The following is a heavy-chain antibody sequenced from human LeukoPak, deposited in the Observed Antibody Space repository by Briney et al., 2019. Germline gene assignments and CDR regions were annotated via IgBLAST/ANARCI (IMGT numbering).Heavy chain of an antibody. Sequence: GGSLGLFRGASGFPFNNHRINLGRQAPGKGLELVLSISSSSSYIYYADSVKGRFTISRDNAKNSLYLQMNSLRAEDTAVYYCARGSCSSTSCYSWDYWGQGTLVTVSS. D-gene: IGHD2-2*01. V-gene: IGHV3-21*01. CDR3: ARGSCSSTSCYSWDY. J-gene: IGHJ4*02. CDR2: ISSSSSYI. CDR1: GFPFNNHR.